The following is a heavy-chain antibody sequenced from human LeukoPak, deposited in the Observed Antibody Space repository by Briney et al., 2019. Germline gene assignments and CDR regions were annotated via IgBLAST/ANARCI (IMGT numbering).Heavy chain of an antibody. D-gene: IGHD5-24*01. V-gene: IGHV3-7*01. CDR2: IKQDGSEK. CDR1: GFTFSSYW. J-gene: IGHJ4*02. CDR3: AGGRDVYRY. Sequence: PGGSLRLSCAASGFTFSSYWMTSVRQAPGKGLEWVANIKQDGSEKYYVDSVKGRFTISRDNAKNPLYLQMNSLRAEDTAVYYCAGGRDVYRYWGQGTLVTVSS.